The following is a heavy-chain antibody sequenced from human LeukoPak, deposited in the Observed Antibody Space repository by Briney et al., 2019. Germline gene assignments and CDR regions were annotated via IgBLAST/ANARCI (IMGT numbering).Heavy chain of an antibody. CDR2: ISPSSSTT. V-gene: IGHV3-48*01. CDR3: ARGPKLGLNTLDAFDI. CDR1: GFTFSTYS. J-gene: IGHJ3*02. Sequence: AGGSLRLSCAASGFTFSTYSMNWVRQAPGKGLEWLSYISPSSSTTHYADSVKGRFTISRDNAKNALYLQMNSLRAEDTAVYYCARGPKLGLNTLDAFDIWGQGTMVTVSS. D-gene: IGHD7-27*01.